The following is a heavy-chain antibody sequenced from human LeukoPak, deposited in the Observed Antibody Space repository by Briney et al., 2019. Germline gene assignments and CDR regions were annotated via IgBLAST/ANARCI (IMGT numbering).Heavy chain of an antibody. CDR2: IDTAGDT. V-gene: IGHV3-13*01. J-gene: IGHJ4*02. Sequence: GGSLRLSCAASGFTFSSYDMHWVRQATGKGLEWVSAIDTAGDTYYADSVKGRFTISRDNSKNTLYLQMNSLRAEDTAVYYCAKEFLGGSSGFSFDYWGQGTLVTVSS. D-gene: IGHD3-22*01. CDR1: GFTFSSYD. CDR3: AKEFLGGSSGFSFDY.